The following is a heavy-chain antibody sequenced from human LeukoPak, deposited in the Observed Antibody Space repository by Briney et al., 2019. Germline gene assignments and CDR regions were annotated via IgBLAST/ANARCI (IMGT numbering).Heavy chain of an antibody. V-gene: IGHV4-4*02. CDR2: IYHSGST. J-gene: IGHJ5*02. D-gene: IGHD4-17*01. CDR3: AYIDWQVGYGDYEHWFDP. Sequence: SETLSLTCAVSGGSISSSNWWSWVRQPPGKGLEWIGEIYHSGSTNYNPSLKSRVTISVDKSKNQFSLKLSSVTAADTAVYYCAYIDWQVGYGDYEHWFDPWGQGTLVTVSS. CDR1: GGSISSSNW.